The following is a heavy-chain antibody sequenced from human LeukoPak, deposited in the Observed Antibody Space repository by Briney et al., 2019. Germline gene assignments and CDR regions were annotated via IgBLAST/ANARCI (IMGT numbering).Heavy chain of an antibody. Sequence: GGSLRLSCAASGITLSASAIHWVRQASGKGLEWVGLIDRPAKSYATAYGASVGGRFTISRDDSKNTAYLQMDSLKTEDTALYYCTRDRGTYNWLDPWGQGTLVTVSS. D-gene: IGHD1-26*01. CDR2: IDRPAKSYAT. CDR3: TRDRGTYNWLDP. V-gene: IGHV3-73*01. CDR1: GITLSASA. J-gene: IGHJ5*02.